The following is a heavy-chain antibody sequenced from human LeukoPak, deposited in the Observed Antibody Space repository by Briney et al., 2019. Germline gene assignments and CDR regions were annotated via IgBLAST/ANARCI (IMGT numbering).Heavy chain of an antibody. CDR3: ASSTVYYYYYMDV. CDR2: IYSGGST. Sequence: GGSLRLSCAASGFTVSSNYMSWVRQAPGKGLEWVSVIYSGGSTYYADSVKGRFTISRDNSKNTLYLQMNSLRAEDTAVYDCASSTVYYYYYMDVWGKGTTVTVSS. D-gene: IGHD2-2*01. J-gene: IGHJ6*03. V-gene: IGHV3-66*02. CDR1: GFTVSSNY.